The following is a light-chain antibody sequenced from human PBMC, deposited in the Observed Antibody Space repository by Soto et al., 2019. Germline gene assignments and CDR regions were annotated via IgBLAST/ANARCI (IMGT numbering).Light chain of an antibody. Sequence: IVLTQSQATLSLSPGERATLSCRASQRGSSYLAWYQQKPGQAPRLLIYDASNRATGIPARFSGSGSGTDFTLTISSLEPEDFAVYYCQQRSNWITFGQGTRLEI. CDR1: QRGSSY. J-gene: IGKJ5*01. CDR2: DAS. CDR3: QQRSNWIT. V-gene: IGKV3-11*01.